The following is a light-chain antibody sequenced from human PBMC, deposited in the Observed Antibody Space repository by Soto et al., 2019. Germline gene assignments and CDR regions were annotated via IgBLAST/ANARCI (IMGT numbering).Light chain of an antibody. V-gene: IGKV3-15*01. J-gene: IGKJ1*01. CDR1: QSVSSN. CDR2: GAS. CDR3: QQYNNWPQT. Sequence: EIVMTQSPATLSVSPGERATLSCRASQSVSSNLAWYQQKPGQAPRLLIYGASTRATGIPARFSGSGSGTEFTLTISSLQYEHFAVYYCQQYNNWPQTFGQGTKVDIK.